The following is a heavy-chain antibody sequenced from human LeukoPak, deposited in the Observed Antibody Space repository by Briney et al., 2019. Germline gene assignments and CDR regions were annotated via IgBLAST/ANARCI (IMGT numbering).Heavy chain of an antibody. CDR1: GGSISSHY. CDR2: IYYSGST. V-gene: IGHV4-59*08. J-gene: IGHJ4*02. Sequence: SETLSLTCTVSGGSISSHYWSWIRQPPGKGLEWIGYIYYSGSTNYNPSLKSRVTISVDTSKNQFSLKLSSVTAADTAVYYCARQSFSRGFISHWGQGTLVTVSS. D-gene: IGHD6-19*01. CDR3: ARQSFSRGFISH.